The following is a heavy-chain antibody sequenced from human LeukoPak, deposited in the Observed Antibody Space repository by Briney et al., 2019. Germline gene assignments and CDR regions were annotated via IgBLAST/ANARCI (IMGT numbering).Heavy chain of an antibody. Sequence: PSETLSLTCTVSGGSISSYYWSWIRRPAGKGLEWIGRIYTSGSTNYNPSLKSRVTMSVDTSKNQFSLKLSSVTAADTAVYYCASGGYCSSTSCPLPLNYWGQGTLVTVSS. V-gene: IGHV4-4*07. J-gene: IGHJ4*02. CDR2: IYTSGST. D-gene: IGHD2-2*01. CDR1: GGSISSYY. CDR3: ASGGYCSSTSCPLPLNY.